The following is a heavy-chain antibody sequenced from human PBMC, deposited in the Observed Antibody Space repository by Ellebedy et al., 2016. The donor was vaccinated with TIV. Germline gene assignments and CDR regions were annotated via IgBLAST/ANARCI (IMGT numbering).Heavy chain of an antibody. Sequence: GESLKISCAASGFTFSSYAMHWVRQAPGKGLEWVAVISYDGSNKYYADSVKGRFTISRDNSKNTLYLQMNSLRAEDTAVYYCARARSVEGDSLGYWGQGTLVTVSS. V-gene: IGHV3-30-3*01. CDR1: GFTFSSYA. J-gene: IGHJ4*02. D-gene: IGHD3-22*01. CDR2: ISYDGSNK. CDR3: ARARSVEGDSLGY.